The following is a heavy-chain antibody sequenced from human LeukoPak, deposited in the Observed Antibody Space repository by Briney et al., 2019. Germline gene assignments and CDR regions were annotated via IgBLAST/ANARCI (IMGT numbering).Heavy chain of an antibody. CDR2: FDYSGST. V-gene: IGHV4-39*01. D-gene: IGHD1-26*01. J-gene: IGHJ1*01. CDR3: ATSYYQYFRF. CDR1: GGSISSTSYY. Sequence: PSETLSLTCSVSGGSISSTSYYWGWIRQPPGKGLEWIGTFDYSGSTYYNPSLKSRVTVSVDTSKNQFSLKMTSVTAADTAVYYCATSYYQYFRFWGQGTLVTVSS.